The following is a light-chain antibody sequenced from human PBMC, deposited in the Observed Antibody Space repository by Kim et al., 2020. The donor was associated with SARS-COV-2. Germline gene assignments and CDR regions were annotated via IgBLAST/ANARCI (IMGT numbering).Light chain of an antibody. CDR3: QQYNNWPPIT. V-gene: IGKV3-15*01. CDR2: GAS. Sequence: SPGERATLSCRASQSVSSNLAWYQQKPGQAPRLLIYGASTRATGIPARFSGSGTGTEFTLTISSLQSEDFAVYYCQQYNNWPPITFGQGTRLEIK. CDR1: QSVSSN. J-gene: IGKJ5*01.